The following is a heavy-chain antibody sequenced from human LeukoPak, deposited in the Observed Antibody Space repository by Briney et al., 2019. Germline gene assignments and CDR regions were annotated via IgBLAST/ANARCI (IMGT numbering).Heavy chain of an antibody. CDR2: ISSDGSTT. Sequence: AGGSLRLSCAASGFTFSNYWMNWVRQAPGKGLVWVSRISSDGSTTTYADSVKGRITISRDNAKNTLYLQMNSLRAEDTAVYYCARQPPGSSWSPYFDYWGQGTLVTVSS. CDR1: GFTFSNYW. CDR3: ARQPPGSSWSPYFDY. V-gene: IGHV3-74*01. D-gene: IGHD6-13*01. J-gene: IGHJ4*02.